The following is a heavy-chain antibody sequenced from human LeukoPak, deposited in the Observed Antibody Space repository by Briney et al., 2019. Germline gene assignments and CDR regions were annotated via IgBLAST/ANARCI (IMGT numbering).Heavy chain of an antibody. J-gene: IGHJ4*02. CDR3: ARDQRTTASTGSYFDY. V-gene: IGHV3-21*01. CDR1: GFTFSFYG. CDR2: VSSSSSYI. Sequence: PGGSLRLSCAASGFTFSFYGINWVRHAPGKGLECVSSVSSSSSYIYYADTVKGRFTISRDNAKNSLSLQMNRLRAEDTAVYYCARDQRTTASTGSYFDYWGQGTLVTVSS. D-gene: IGHD1-1*01.